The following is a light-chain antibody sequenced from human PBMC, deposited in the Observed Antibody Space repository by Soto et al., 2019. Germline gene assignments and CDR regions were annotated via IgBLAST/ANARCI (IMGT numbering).Light chain of an antibody. J-gene: IGKJ5*01. V-gene: IGKV3D-20*02. CDR2: GAS. Sequence: EIVLTQSPGTLSLSPGERATLSCRASQSVSNNYLAWYQQKPGQAPRLLIYGASNRATGIPDRFSGSGSGTDFTLTISRLEPEDFAVYYCQQRQYWPPITFGQGTRLEI. CDR1: QSVSNNY. CDR3: QQRQYWPPIT.